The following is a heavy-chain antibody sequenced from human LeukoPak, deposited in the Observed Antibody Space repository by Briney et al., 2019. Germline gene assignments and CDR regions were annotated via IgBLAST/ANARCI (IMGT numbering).Heavy chain of an antibody. CDR3: ARGGGLVVVRSGLLDY. V-gene: IGHV4-59*01. CDR2: IYYSGST. CDR1: GGSISSYY. Sequence: PSETLSLTCTVSGGSISSYYWSWIRQPPGKGLEWIGYIYYSGSTNYNPSLKSRLTISVDTSKNQFSLRLSSVTAADTAVYYCARGGGLVVVRSGLLDYWGQGTLVTVSS. J-gene: IGHJ4*02. D-gene: IGHD2-15*01.